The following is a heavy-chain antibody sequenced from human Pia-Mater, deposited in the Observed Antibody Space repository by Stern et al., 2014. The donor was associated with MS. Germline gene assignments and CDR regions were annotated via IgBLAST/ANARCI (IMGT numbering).Heavy chain of an antibody. J-gene: IGHJ4*02. D-gene: IGHD3-3*01. CDR2: ISAYKCNT. CDR3: ARALGYYDFWSGYLDY. V-gene: IGHV1-18*01. Sequence: VPLVESGAEVKKPGASVKVSCKASGYTFTSYGISWVRQAPGQGLEWMGLISAYKCNTNYARKLQGRVTMTTDTSTSTAYMELRSLRSDDTAVYYCARALGYYDFWSGYLDYWGQGTLVTVSS. CDR1: GYTFTSYG.